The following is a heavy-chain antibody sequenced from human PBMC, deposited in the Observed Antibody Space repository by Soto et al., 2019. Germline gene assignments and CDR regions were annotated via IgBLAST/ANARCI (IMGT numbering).Heavy chain of an antibody. Sequence: EVQLVESGGGLVQPGGSLRLSCAASGFTVSSNYMTWVRQAPGKGLEYVSAISRNGGSTYYANSVKGRVTISRDNSKNTLYLQMGSLRAEDMAVYYCARGFGWLDYWGQGTLVTVSS. CDR1: GFTVSSNY. CDR2: ISRNGGST. V-gene: IGHV3-64*01. D-gene: IGHD6-19*01. CDR3: ARGFGWLDY. J-gene: IGHJ4*02.